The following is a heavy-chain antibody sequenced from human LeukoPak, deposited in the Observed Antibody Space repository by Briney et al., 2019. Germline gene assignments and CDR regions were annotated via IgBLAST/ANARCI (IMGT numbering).Heavy chain of an antibody. D-gene: IGHD2-15*01. J-gene: IGHJ4*02. CDR1: GGSISSGSYY. Sequence: PSETLSLTCTLSGGSISSGSYYWSWIRQPPGKGLEWIGYIYNSGNTNYNPSLKSRVTISVDTSKNQFSLKLSSVTAADTAVYYCARSPPRYCSGGSCYSSDFDYWGQGTLVTVSS. V-gene: IGHV4-61*01. CDR2: IYNSGNT. CDR3: ARSPPRYCSGGSCYSSDFDY.